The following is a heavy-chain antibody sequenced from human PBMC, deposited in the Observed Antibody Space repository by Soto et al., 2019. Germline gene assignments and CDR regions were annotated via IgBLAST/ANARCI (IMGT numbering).Heavy chain of an antibody. CDR3: AHSLGYLGDRDYYGMDV. V-gene: IGHV2-5*02. CDR2: IYWDDDK. CDR1: GFSLSTSGVG. J-gene: IGHJ6*02. Sequence: SGPTLVNPTQTLTLTCTFSGFSLSTSGVGVGWIRQPPGKALEWLALIYWDDDKRYSPSLKSRLTTTKDTSKNQVVLTMTNMDPVDTATYYCAHSLGYLGDRDYYGMDVWGQGTTVTVSS. D-gene: IGHD1-26*01.